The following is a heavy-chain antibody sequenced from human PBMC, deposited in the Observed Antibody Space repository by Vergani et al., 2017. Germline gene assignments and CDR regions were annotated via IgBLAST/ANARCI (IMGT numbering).Heavy chain of an antibody. Sequence: EVELVQSGPEMRKPGESLKICCKGSEYSFGNYWIGWVRQMPGKGLEWMGIIYPADSDTRYSPSFQGQVTISADKSISTAFLQWDSLEASDTALYYCARHTTYTDSWGQGTLVTVSS. CDR3: ARHTTYTDS. J-gene: IGHJ4*02. CDR2: IYPADSDT. V-gene: IGHV5-51*01. D-gene: IGHD1-1*01. CDR1: EYSFGNYW.